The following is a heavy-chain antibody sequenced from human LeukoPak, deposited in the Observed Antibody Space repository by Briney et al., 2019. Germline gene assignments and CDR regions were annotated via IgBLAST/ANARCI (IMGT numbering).Heavy chain of an antibody. Sequence: GGSLRLSCAASGFSFSTYSMNWVRQAPGKGLEWVSSINSDSIWIYYADSVKGRFTISRDNARNSLYLQMNSLRVEDTAVYYCARDAGGRTQREGWFDPWGQGTLVTGSS. V-gene: IGHV3-21*01. CDR3: ARDAGGRTQREGWFDP. CDR2: INSDSIWI. CDR1: GFSFSTYS. D-gene: IGHD1-26*01. J-gene: IGHJ5*02.